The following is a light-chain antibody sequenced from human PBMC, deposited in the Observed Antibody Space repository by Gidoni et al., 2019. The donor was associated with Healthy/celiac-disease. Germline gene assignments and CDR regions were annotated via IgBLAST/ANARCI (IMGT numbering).Light chain of an antibody. CDR1: HSVSSY. Sequence: EIVLTQSPATLSFAPGERDTLSCRASHSVSSYLAWYQQKPGPPPRLLIYDASNRATGIPARFSGRGSWTDFTLTISSLEPEDVAVYYCQQRSNWPRLTFXGXTKVEIK. V-gene: IGKV3-11*01. J-gene: IGKJ4*01. CDR3: QQRSNWPRLT. CDR2: DAS.